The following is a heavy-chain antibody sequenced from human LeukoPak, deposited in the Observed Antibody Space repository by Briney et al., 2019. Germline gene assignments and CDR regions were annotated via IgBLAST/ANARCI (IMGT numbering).Heavy chain of an antibody. D-gene: IGHD6-13*01. CDR3: ARQQLAHNWFDP. V-gene: IGHV1-18*01. Sequence: ASVKVSCKASGYTFTSYGISWVRQAPGQGLEWMGWISAYNGNTNYAQKLQGRVTMTTDTSASTAYMELRSLRSDDTAVYYCARQQLAHNWFDPWGQGTLVTVSS. CDR1: GYTFTSYG. J-gene: IGHJ5*02. CDR2: ISAYNGNT.